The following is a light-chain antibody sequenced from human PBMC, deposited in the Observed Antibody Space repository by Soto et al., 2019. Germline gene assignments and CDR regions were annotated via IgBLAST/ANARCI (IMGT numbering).Light chain of an antibody. Sequence: DIQMTQSPSTLSASVGARVSISCRASQSISSSLAWYQQKPGKAPKLLIYDASSLESGVPSRFSGSGSGTEFTLSINSLQPQDFATYYCQQYHRYSWTFGQGTKVEIK. J-gene: IGKJ1*01. V-gene: IGKV1-5*01. CDR2: DAS. CDR3: QQYHRYSWT. CDR1: QSISSS.